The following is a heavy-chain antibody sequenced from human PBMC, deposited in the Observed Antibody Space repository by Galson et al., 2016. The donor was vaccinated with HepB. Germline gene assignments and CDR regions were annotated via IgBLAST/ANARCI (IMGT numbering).Heavy chain of an antibody. V-gene: IGHV1-46*01. CDR2: INPNSGTT. CDR3: AKDSRGLGGSGSIDY. D-gene: IGHD3-10*01. CDR1: GYTLTSYY. Sequence: SVKVSCKASGYTLTSYYMHWVRQAPGQGLEWMGIINPNSGTTNYAPKFQGRVTMTRDTSTSTVYMDRRSLRSEDTAVYYCAKDSRGLGGSGSIDYWGQGTLVTVSS. J-gene: IGHJ4*02.